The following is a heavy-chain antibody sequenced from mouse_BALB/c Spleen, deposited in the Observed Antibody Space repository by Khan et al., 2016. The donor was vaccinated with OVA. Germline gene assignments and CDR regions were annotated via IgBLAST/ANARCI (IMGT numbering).Heavy chain of an antibody. V-gene: IGHV9-1*02. CDR3: ARSPSYWYSDV. Sequence: QIQLVQSGRELKKPGETVKISCKASGYTFTNYGMNWVKQAPGKGLKWVGWINSYTGEPTYADDFKGRFVFSLETSASTAYLQISNLKNEDMTTLFCARSPSYWYSDVWGAGTTVTVSS. J-gene: IGHJ1*01. CDR2: INSYTGEP. CDR1: GYTFTNYG.